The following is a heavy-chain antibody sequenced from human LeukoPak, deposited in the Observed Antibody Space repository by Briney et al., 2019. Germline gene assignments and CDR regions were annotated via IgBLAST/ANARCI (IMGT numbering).Heavy chain of an antibody. V-gene: IGHV1-2*02. Sequence: GASVKVSCKASGYTFTGYYMHWVRQAPGQGLEWMGWINPNSGGTNYAQKFQGRVTMTRDTSISTAYMELSRLRSDDTAVYCCARDLGYSSTLPGYWGQGTLVTVSS. J-gene: IGHJ4*02. CDR1: GYTFTGYY. D-gene: IGHD6-13*01. CDR2: INPNSGGT. CDR3: ARDLGYSSTLPGY.